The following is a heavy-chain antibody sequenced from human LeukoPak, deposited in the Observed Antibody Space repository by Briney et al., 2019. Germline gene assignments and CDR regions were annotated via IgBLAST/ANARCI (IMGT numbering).Heavy chain of an antibody. CDR2: ISYDGSNK. CDR3: ARGYSSSWYYFDY. D-gene: IGHD6-13*01. J-gene: IGHJ4*02. Sequence: GGSLRLSCAASGFTFSSYAMHWVRQAPGKGLEWVAVISYDGSNKYYADSVKGRFTISRDNAKNTLYLQMNSLRAEDTAVYYCARGYSSSWYYFDYWGQGTLVTVSS. V-gene: IGHV3-30-3*01. CDR1: GFTFSSYA.